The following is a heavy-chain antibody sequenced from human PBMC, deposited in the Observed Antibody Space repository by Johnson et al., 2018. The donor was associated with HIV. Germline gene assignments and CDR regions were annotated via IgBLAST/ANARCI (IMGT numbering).Heavy chain of an antibody. CDR3: AKEWSGLEWLSLHAFDI. Sequence: QVQLVESGGGVVQPGGSLRLSCAASGFTFSSYGMHWVRQAPGKGLEWVAFIRYDGSNKYYADSVKGRFTISRDNSKNTLYLQMNSLRAEETAVYYCAKEWSGLEWLSLHAFDIWGQGTMVTVSS. J-gene: IGHJ3*02. CDR1: GFTFSSYG. V-gene: IGHV3-30*02. CDR2: IRYDGSNK. D-gene: IGHD3-3*01.